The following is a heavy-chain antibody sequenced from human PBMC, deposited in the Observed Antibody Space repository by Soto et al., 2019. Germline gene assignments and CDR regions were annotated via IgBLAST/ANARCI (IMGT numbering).Heavy chain of an antibody. CDR3: AREDWNVANYYYGMDV. CDR2: ISYDGSNK. Sequence: QVQLVESGGGVVQPGRSLRLSCAASGFTFSSYAMHWVRQAPGKGLEWVAVISYDGSNKYYADSVKGRFTISRDNSKNTLYLQMNSLRAEDTAVYYCAREDWNVANYYYGMDVW. D-gene: IGHD1-1*01. J-gene: IGHJ6*01. CDR1: GFTFSSYA. V-gene: IGHV3-30-3*01.